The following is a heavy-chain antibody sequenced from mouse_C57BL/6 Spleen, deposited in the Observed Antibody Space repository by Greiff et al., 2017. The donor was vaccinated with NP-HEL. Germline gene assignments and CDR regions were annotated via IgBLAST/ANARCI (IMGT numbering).Heavy chain of an antibody. V-gene: IGHV1-72*01. J-gene: IGHJ1*03. CDR3: ARGPTTVVSYWYFDV. CDR2: IDPNSGGT. D-gene: IGHD1-1*01. Sequence: VQLQQPGAELVKPGASVKLSCKASGYTFTSYWMHWVKQRPGRGLEWIGRIDPNSGGTKYNEKFKSKATLTVDKPSSTAYMQLSSLTSEDSAVYYCARGPTTVVSYWYFDVWGTGTTVTVSS. CDR1: GYTFTSYW.